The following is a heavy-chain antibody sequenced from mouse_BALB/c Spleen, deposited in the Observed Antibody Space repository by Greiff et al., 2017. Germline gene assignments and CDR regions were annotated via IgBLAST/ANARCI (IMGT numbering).Heavy chain of an antibody. CDR3: ARDPRRRYFDV. CDR2: ISDGGSYT. V-gene: IGHV5-4*02. Sequence: EVQRVESGGGLVKPGGSLKLSCAASGFTFSDYYMYWVRQTPEKRLEWVATISDGGSYTYYPDSVKGRFTISRDNAKNNLYLQMSSLKSEDTAMYYCARDPRRRYFDVWGAGTTVTVSS. CDR1: GFTFSDYY. J-gene: IGHJ1*01.